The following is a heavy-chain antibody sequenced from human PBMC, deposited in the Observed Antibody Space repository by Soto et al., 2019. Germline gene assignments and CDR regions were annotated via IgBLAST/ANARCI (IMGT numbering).Heavy chain of an antibody. CDR3: ARGFGVVNQLGY. D-gene: IGHD3-3*01. V-gene: IGHV4-59*01. CDR1: GGSISSYY. CDR2: IYYSGST. Sequence: SETLSLTCTVSGGSISSYYWSWIRQPPGKGLEWIGYIYYSGSTNYNPSLKSRVTISVDTSKNQFSLKLSSVTAADTAVYHCARGFGVVNQLGYWGQGTLVTVSS. J-gene: IGHJ4*02.